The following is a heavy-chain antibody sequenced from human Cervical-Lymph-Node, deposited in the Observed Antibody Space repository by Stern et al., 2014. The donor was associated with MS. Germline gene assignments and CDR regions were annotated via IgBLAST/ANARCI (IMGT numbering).Heavy chain of an antibody. CDR2: IYTGDSHT. V-gene: IGHV5-51*03. D-gene: IGHD4-11*01. CDR3: ARRSWDYRREYYFDF. CDR1: GYTFISYW. J-gene: IGHJ4*02. Sequence: VQLGQSGAEVKKPGESLKISCKTSGYTFISYWIGWVRQMPGRGLEWMGIIYTGDSHTRYSPPFRGQVTISVDKSISTAYLQWSSLKASDTAIYYCARRSWDYRREYYFDFWGQGTLVTVSS.